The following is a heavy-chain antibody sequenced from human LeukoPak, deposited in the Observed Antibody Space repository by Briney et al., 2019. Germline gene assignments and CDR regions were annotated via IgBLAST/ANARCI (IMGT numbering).Heavy chain of an antibody. J-gene: IGHJ6*02. CDR2: IIPILGIA. V-gene: IGHV1-69*04. Sequence: SVKVSCKASGGTFGSYAISWVRQAPGQGLEWMGRIIPILGIANYAQKFQGRVTITADKSTSTAYMELSSLRSEDTAVYYCARMWYDSWSGYSKYYYYGMDVWGQGTTATVSS. CDR3: ARMWYDSWSGYSKYYYYGMDV. D-gene: IGHD3-3*01. CDR1: GGTFGSYA.